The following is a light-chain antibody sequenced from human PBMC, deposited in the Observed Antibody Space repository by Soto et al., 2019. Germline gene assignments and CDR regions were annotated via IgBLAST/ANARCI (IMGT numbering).Light chain of an antibody. CDR3: CSYAGSSTWV. Sequence: QSALTQPASVSGSPGQSITISCTGTSSDVGNYNLVSWYQQHPAKAPKLMIHEASKRPSGVSNRFSGSKSANTASLTISGLQPEDEADYYCCSYAGSSTWVFGGGTKLTVL. CDR2: EAS. CDR1: SSDVGNYNL. V-gene: IGLV2-23*01. J-gene: IGLJ3*02.